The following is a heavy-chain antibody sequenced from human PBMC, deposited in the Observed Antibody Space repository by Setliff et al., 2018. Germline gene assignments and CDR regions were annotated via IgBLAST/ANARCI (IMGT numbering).Heavy chain of an antibody. J-gene: IGHJ4*01. Sequence: PGGSLRLSCAASGFSFSSYAMSWVRQAPGKGLEWVSSIXXXGISXYYADSVQXRFTISRDNHKNALHLQMNSLRVEDTAIYYCAKSPHDFWSGRVFFDYWGQGILVTVSS. CDR2: IXXXGISX. CDR3: AKSPHDFWSGRVFFDY. V-gene: IGHV3-23*01. CDR1: GFSFSSYA. D-gene: IGHD3-3*01.